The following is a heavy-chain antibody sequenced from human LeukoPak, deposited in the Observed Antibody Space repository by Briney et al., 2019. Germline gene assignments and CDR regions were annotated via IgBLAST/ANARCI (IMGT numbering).Heavy chain of an antibody. CDR3: ARGRHPGPTWISEY. J-gene: IGHJ4*02. V-gene: IGHV1-8*01. CDR2: MNPNSGNT. Sequence: ASVKVSCKAFEYTFTSYDINWVRQATGQGLEWMGWMNPNSGNTGYAQKFQGRVTMTRNTSMSTAYMELSSLTSEDTAVYYCARGRHPGPTWISEYWGQGTLVTVSS. D-gene: IGHD5-12*01. CDR1: EYTFTSYD.